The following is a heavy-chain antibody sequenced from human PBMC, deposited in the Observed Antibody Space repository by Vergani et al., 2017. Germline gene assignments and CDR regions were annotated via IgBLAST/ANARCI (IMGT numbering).Heavy chain of an antibody. J-gene: IGHJ5*02. Sequence: EVQLLESGGGLVQPGGSLRLSCAASGFTFSSYAMSWVRQAPGKGLEWVSAISGSGGSTYYADSVKGRFTISRDNSKNTLYLQMNSLRAEDTAVYYCAKTGSSGLSKGNWFDPWGQGTLVTVSS. CDR1: GFTFSSYA. V-gene: IGHV3-23*01. CDR2: ISGSGGST. D-gene: IGHD6-19*01. CDR3: AKTGSSGLSKGNWFDP.